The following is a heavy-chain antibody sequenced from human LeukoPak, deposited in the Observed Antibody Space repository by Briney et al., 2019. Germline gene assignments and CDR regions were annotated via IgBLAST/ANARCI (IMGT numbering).Heavy chain of an antibody. Sequence: SETLSLTCIVSGDSISSYYWSWIRQPPGKGLEWIGYIYYSGCTNYNPSLKSRVTISIDASKNHFSLKLSSVTAADTAVYYCARDRSLGIIDYWGQGTQVTVSS. D-gene: IGHD3-16*01. V-gene: IGHV4-59*01. J-gene: IGHJ4*02. CDR1: GDSISSYY. CDR2: IYYSGCT. CDR3: ARDRSLGIIDY.